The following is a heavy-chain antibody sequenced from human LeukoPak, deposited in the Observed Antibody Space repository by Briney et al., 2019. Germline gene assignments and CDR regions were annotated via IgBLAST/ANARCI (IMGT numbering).Heavy chain of an antibody. D-gene: IGHD2-15*01. Sequence: ASVKVSCKASGCTFSNYDINWVRQATGQGLEWVGWMNPKSGNAGYAQKFQGRVTMTRDTSRGTAYMELSSLRSEDTAVYYCARPYCSAGSCFPNWLDPWGQGTLVTVSS. CDR1: GCTFSNYD. CDR3: ARPYCSAGSCFPNWLDP. J-gene: IGHJ5*02. CDR2: MNPKSGNA. V-gene: IGHV1-8*01.